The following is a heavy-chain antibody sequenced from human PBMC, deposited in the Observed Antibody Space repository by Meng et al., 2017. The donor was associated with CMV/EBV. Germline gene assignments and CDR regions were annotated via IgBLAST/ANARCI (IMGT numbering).Heavy chain of an antibody. Sequence: ASVKVSCKASGYTFTSYGISWVRQAPGQGLEWMGWISAYNGNTNYAQKLQGRVTMTTDTSTSTAYMELRSLRSDDTAVYYRARVVVVPAATTLRYYYYGMDVWGQGTTVTVSS. CDR2: ISAYNGNT. J-gene: IGHJ6*02. D-gene: IGHD2-2*01. CDR1: GYTFTSYG. CDR3: ARVVVVPAATTLRYYYYGMDV. V-gene: IGHV1-18*01.